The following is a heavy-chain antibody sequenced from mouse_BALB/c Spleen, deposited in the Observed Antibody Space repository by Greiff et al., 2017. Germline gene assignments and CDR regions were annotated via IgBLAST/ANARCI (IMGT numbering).Heavy chain of an antibody. J-gene: IGHJ2*01. Sequence: QVQLKQSGAELARPGASVKMSCKASGYTFTSYTMHWVKQRPGQGLEWIGYINPSSGYTNYNQKFKDKATLTADKSSSTAYMQLSSLTSEDSAVYYCARGVPPHFDYWGQGTTLTVSS. V-gene: IGHV1-4*01. CDR3: ARGVPPHFDY. CDR2: INPSSGYT. D-gene: IGHD5-1*01. CDR1: GYTFTSYT.